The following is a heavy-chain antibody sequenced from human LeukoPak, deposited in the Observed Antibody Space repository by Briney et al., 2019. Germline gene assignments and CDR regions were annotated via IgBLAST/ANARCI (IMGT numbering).Heavy chain of an antibody. D-gene: IGHD1-7*01. Sequence: GGSLRLSCAASGLTFTDSAMTWVRQAPGKGLEWVSAISSSGGDTNYTDSVKDRFTISRDNSKNTLYLQMNSLRADDTAIYYCAKGGNYAPLDYWGQGILVTV. J-gene: IGHJ4*02. V-gene: IGHV3-23*01. CDR3: AKGGNYAPLDY. CDR2: ISSSGGDT. CDR1: GLTFTDSA.